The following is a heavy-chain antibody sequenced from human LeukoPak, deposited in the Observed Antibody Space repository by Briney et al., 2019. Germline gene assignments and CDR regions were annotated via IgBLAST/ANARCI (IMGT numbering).Heavy chain of an antibody. CDR3: ARDSLWFGELLWGINFDY. J-gene: IGHJ4*02. CDR2: INPNSGGT. V-gene: IGHV1-2*02. CDR1: GYTFTGYY. Sequence: GASVKVSCKASGYTFTGYYTHWVRQAPGQGLEWMGWINPNSGGTNYAQKFQGRVTMTRDTSISTAYMELSRLRSDDTAVYYCARDSLWFGELLWGINFDYWGQGTLVTVSS. D-gene: IGHD3-10*01.